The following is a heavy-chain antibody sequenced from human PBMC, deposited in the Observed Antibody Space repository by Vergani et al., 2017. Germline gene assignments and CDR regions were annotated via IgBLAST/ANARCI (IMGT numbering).Heavy chain of an antibody. D-gene: IGHD3-16*02. Sequence: QVQLVESGGGVVQPGRSLRLSCAASGFTFSSYGMHWVRQAPGKGLEWVAVLWYEGSNKYYADSVKGRFTISRDNSKNTLYLQMNSPRAEDTAVYYCAREGVMITFGGVIAGYYFDYWGQGTLVTVSS. CDR2: LWYEGSNK. CDR1: GFTFSSYG. J-gene: IGHJ4*02. V-gene: IGHV3-33*01. CDR3: AREGVMITFGGVIAGYYFDY.